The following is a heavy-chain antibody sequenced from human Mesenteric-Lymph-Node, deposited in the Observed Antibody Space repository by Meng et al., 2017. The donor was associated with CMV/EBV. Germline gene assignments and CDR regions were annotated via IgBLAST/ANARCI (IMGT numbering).Heavy chain of an antibody. CDR2: IRFDGSNK. V-gene: IGHV3-30*02. D-gene: IGHD3-10*01. J-gene: IGHJ4*02. CDR3: AKGTDRFGELLALDY. CDR1: GFTFSSYA. Sequence: GESLKISCAASGFTFSSYAMHWVRQAPGKGLEWVAFIRFDGSNKYYSDSVKGRFTISRDNYSKNTLYVQMNSLKPEDTAVYYCAKGTDRFGELLALDYWGQGTLVTVSS.